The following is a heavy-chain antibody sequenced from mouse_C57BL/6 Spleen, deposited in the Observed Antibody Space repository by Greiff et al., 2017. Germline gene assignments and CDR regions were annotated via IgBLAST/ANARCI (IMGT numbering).Heavy chain of an antibody. D-gene: IGHD2-5*01. CDR2: IYPRDGST. CDR3: ARSYSNYAMDY. Sequence: VMLVESGPELVKPGASVKLSCKASGYTFTSYDINWVKQRPGQGLEWIGWIYPRDGSTKYNEKFKGKATLTVDTSAITAYMELHSLTSEDSAVYFCARSYSNYAMDYWGQGPSDTVSS. J-gene: IGHJ4*01. V-gene: IGHV1-85*01. CDR1: GYTFTSYD.